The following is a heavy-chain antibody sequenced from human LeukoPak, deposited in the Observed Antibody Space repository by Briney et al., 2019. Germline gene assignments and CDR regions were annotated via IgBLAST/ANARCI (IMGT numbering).Heavy chain of an antibody. J-gene: IGHJ4*02. CDR3: AKVRLVNRYYFDY. V-gene: IGHV3-30*02. CDR1: GFTFSSYG. CDR2: IRYDGSNK. Sequence: GGSLRLSCAASGFTFSSYGMHWVRQAPGKGLEWVAFIRYDGSNKYYADSVKGRFTISRDNSKNTLYLQMSSLRAEDTAVYYCAKVRLVNRYYFDYWGQGTLVTVSS. D-gene: IGHD6-19*01.